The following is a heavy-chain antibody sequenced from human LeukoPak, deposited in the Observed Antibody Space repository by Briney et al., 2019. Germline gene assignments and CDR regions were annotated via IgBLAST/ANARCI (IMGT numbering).Heavy chain of an antibody. CDR1: GGSFSGYY. Sequence: KASETLSLTCAVYGGSFSGYYWSWIRQPPGKGLEWIGEINHSGSTNYNPSLKSRVTISVDTSKNQFSLKLSSVTAADTAVYYCARAQQLGWFDPWGQGTPVTVSS. V-gene: IGHV4-34*01. J-gene: IGHJ5*02. CDR3: ARAQQLGWFDP. CDR2: INHSGST. D-gene: IGHD6-13*01.